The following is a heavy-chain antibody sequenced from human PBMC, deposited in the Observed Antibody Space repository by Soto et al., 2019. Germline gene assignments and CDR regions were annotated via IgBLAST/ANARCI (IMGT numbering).Heavy chain of an antibody. CDR2: IYSGGST. CDR3: ARETAGKREGSYYYGMDV. V-gene: IGHV3-53*04. D-gene: IGHD6-13*01. J-gene: IGHJ6*02. Sequence: GGSLRLSCAASGFTVSSNYMSWVRQAPGKGLEWVSVIYSGGSTYYADSVKGRFTISRHNSKNTLYLQMNSLRAEDTDVYYCARETAGKREGSYYYGMDVWGQGTTVTVSS. CDR1: GFTVSSNY.